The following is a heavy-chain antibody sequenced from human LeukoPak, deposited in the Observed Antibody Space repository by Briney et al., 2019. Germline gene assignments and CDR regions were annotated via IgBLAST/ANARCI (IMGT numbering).Heavy chain of an antibody. CDR1: GGSISSSSYY. V-gene: IGHV4-39*01. D-gene: IGHD3-9*01. CDR3: ARHATINGILTGYSWNWFDP. Sequence: PSETLSLTCTVSGGSISSSSYYWGWIRQPPGKGLEWIGSIYYSGSTYYNPSLKSRVTISVDTSKNQFSLKLSSVTAADTAVYYCARHATINGILTGYSWNWFDPWGQGTLVTVSS. J-gene: IGHJ5*02. CDR2: IYYSGST.